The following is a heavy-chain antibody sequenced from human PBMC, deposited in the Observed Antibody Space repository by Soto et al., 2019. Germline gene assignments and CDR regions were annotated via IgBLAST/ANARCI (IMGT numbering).Heavy chain of an antibody. CDR3: ARGSTTEKVDS. Sequence: QVQLQESGPGLVRPYQTLSPPGSSSVPSIYNGVYFGSWIPHPPGKVLEWIGHIHNSGSPYNNPSLKSRVTISADTSMNQFSLALTSVTAADTAMYYCARGSTTEKVDSWGQGILVTVSS. CDR1: VPSIYNGVYF. CDR2: IHNSGSP. V-gene: IGHV4-30-4*01. J-gene: IGHJ4*02.